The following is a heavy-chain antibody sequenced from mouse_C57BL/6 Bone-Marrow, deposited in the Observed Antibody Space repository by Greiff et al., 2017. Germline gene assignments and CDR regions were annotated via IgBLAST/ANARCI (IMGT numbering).Heavy chain of an antibody. V-gene: IGHV14-4*01. CDR3: TTDTTVVPDY. CDR1: GFNIKDDY. Sequence: EVKLMESGAELVRPGASVKLSCTASGFNIKDDYMHWVKQRPEQGLEWIGWIDPENGDTEYASQFQGKATITSDTSSNTAYLQLSSLTSEDTAVYYCTTDTTVVPDYWGQGTTLTVSS. D-gene: IGHD1-1*01. J-gene: IGHJ2*01. CDR2: IDPENGDT.